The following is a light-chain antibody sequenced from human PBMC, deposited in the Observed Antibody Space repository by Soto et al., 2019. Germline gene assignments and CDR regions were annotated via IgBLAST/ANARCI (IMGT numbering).Light chain of an antibody. CDR1: LPISNY. CDR3: QKYNSAPLT. J-gene: IGKJ4*01. CDR2: AAF. V-gene: IGKV1-27*01. Sequence: DSQMTQSPSSLSASVGDRVTITCPAGLPISNYLAWYQQKPVKMPKLLMYAAFTLQAGYPSLFSGSGDGTDFTLTISSLQPEDVAAYYCQKYNSAPLTLGGGTKVDI.